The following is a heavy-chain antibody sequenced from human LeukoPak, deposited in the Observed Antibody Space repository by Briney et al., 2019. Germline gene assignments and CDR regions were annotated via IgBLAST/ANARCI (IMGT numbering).Heavy chain of an antibody. CDR3: ARLSGYELSSDC. D-gene: IGHD5-12*01. CDR1: GFTFSSYE. Sequence: GGSLRLSCVASGFTFSSYEMNWVRQAPGKGLEWVSYISSGGGTKYYADSVKGRFTISRDNAKHSLFLQMNILRADDTAVYYCARLSGYELSSDCWGEGSVVTVCS. J-gene: IGHJ4*02. V-gene: IGHV3-48*03. CDR2: ISSGGGTK.